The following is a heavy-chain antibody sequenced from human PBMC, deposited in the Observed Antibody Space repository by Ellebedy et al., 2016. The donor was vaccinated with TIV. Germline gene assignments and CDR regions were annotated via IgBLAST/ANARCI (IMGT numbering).Heavy chain of an antibody. CDR3: AKNNGFWSGYYTPDDRPFDF. V-gene: IGHV3-23*01. CDR1: GFAFSSNA. D-gene: IGHD3-3*01. CDR2: ISGSGGTT. J-gene: IGHJ4*02. Sequence: GESLKISCAASGFAFSSNAMTWVRQAPGKGLEWVSAISGSGGTTYYTESVKGRFTISRDNPKNTLYLQMNSLRVEDTAVYYCAKNNGFWSGYYTPDDRPFDFWGQGTLVTVSS.